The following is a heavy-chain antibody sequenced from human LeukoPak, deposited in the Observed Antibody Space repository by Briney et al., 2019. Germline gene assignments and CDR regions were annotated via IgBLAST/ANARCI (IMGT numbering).Heavy chain of an antibody. V-gene: IGHV4-4*07. Sequence: SETLSLTCTVSGGSISSYYWSWIRQPAGKGLEWIGRIYTSGSTNYNPSLKSRVTMSVDTSKNQFSLKLSSVTAADTAVYYCAGGGISLWFGESSYDAFDIWGQGTMVTVSS. CDR2: IYTSGST. CDR3: AGGGISLWFGESSYDAFDI. CDR1: GGSISSYY. D-gene: IGHD3-10*01. J-gene: IGHJ3*02.